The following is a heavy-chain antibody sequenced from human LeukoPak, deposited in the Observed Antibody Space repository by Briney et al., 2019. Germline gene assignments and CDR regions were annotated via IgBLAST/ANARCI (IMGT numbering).Heavy chain of an antibody. V-gene: IGHV3-7*01. CDR1: GFTFSSYW. CDR3: ARDLSGVTGYTYGRGIDY. D-gene: IGHD5-18*01. J-gene: IGHJ4*02. CDR2: IKKDGSEK. Sequence: GGSLRLSCAASGFTFSSYWMSWVRRAPGKGLEWVANIKKDGSEKYYVDSVKGRFTISRDNAKTSLYLQMNSLRAEDTAVYYCARDLSGVTGYTYGRGIDYWGQGTLVTVSS.